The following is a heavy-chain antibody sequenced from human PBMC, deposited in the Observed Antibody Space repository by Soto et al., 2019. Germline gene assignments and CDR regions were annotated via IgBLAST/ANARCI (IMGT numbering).Heavy chain of an antibody. J-gene: IGHJ4*02. CDR3: ARLEGATSGLDY. D-gene: IGHD1-26*01. CDR1: GFTFSSYG. CDR2: IWYDGSNK. Sequence: GGSLRLSCAASGFTFSSYGMHWVRQAPGKGLEWVAVIWYDGSNKYYAESVKGRFTISRDNSKNTLYLQMNSLRAEDTAVYYCARLEGATSGLDYWGQGTLVTVSS. V-gene: IGHV3-33*01.